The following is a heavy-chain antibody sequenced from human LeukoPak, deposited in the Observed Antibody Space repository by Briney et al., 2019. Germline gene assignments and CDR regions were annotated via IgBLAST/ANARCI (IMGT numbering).Heavy chain of an antibody. CDR2: IYYSGST. CDR3: AGNIVVVPAAIPPYYYYYGMDV. CDR1: GGSISSSSYY. D-gene: IGHD2-2*02. V-gene: IGHV4-39*01. J-gene: IGHJ6*02. Sequence: SETLSLTCTVSGGSISSSSYYWGWIRQPPGKGLEWIGSIYYSGSTYYNPSLKSRVTISVDTSKNQFSLKLSSVTAADTAVYYCAGNIVVVPAAIPPYYYYYGMDVWGQGTTVTVSS.